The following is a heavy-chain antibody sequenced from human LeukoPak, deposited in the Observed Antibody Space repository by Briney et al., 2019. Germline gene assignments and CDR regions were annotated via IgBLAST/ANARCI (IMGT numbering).Heavy chain of an antibody. CDR3: TREGATVDH. J-gene: IGHJ4*02. D-gene: IGHD5-24*01. CDR1: GVSITSYY. V-gene: IGHV4-59*01. Sequence: SETLSLTCTVSGVSITSYYWSRVRQPPGKGLEWIGYVHYSESTKYNPSLKNRVTISLDTSKNQFSLRLSSVTDADAALYYCTREGATVDHWGQGTLVSVSS. CDR2: VHYSEST.